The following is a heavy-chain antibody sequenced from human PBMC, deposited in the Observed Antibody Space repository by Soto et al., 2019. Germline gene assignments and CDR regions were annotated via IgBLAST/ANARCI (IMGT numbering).Heavy chain of an antibody. CDR3: ARHRGYYYDSSGYHIDY. V-gene: IGHV5-51*01. D-gene: IGHD3-22*01. CDR1: GYSFTNYW. Sequence: PGESLKISCQGSGYSFTNYWIAWVRQMPGKGLEWMGIIWPGDSDTRYSPSFQGQVTISADKSISTAYLQWSSLKASDTAMYYCARHRGYYYDSSGYHIDYWGQGTLVTVS. CDR2: IWPGDSDT. J-gene: IGHJ4*02.